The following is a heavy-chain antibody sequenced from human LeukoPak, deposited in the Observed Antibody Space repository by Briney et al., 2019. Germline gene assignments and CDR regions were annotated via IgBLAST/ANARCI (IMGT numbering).Heavy chain of an antibody. J-gene: IGHJ6*02. V-gene: IGHV3-21*01. Sequence: GGTLRLSCAASGFTFSRYSMNWVRQAPGKGLEWVSSINRNSSYVYYADSVKGRFTIARDNAKNSLSLQMNSLRADDTAVYYCAREKGGCAYGVYVWGQGTTVSVSS. CDR1: GFTFSRYS. CDR2: INRNSSYV. CDR3: AREKGGCAYGVYV.